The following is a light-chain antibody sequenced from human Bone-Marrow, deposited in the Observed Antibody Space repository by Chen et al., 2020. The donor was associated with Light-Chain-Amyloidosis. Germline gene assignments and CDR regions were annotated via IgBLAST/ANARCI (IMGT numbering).Light chain of an antibody. CDR1: QSVTSSY. CDR2: GAS. V-gene: IGKV3-20*01. J-gene: IGKJ1*01. CDR3: QQYGDSPAT. Sequence: EIVLTQSPGTLSLSPGERATLSCRASQSVTSSYLARYQQRPGQAPRLLIYGASSRATGIPDRCRGSGSGTDFTLTISRLEPEDLAVYYCQQYGDSPATFGQGTKVEIK.